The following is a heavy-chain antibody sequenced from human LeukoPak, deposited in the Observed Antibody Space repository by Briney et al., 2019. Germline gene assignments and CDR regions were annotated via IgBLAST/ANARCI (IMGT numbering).Heavy chain of an antibody. Sequence: GGSLRLSCAASGFTFSSYAMSWVRQAPGKGPEWVSVISGSGGSTYYADSVKGRFTISRDNSKNTLYLQMNSLRAEDTAVYYCAKGPRDCDILTGYYPYAYWGQGTLVTVSS. CDR2: ISGSGGST. V-gene: IGHV3-23*01. CDR3: AKGPRDCDILTGYYPYAY. J-gene: IGHJ4*02. D-gene: IGHD3-9*01. CDR1: GFTFSSYA.